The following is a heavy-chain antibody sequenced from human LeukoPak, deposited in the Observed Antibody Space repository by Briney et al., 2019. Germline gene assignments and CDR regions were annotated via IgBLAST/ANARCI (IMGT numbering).Heavy chain of an antibody. V-gene: IGHV3-23*01. CDR1: GFTFSSYA. CDR2: ISGSGGST. Sequence: PGGSLRLSCAASGFTFSSYAMSWVRQAPGKGLEWVSAISGSGGSTYYADSVKGRFTISRDNSKNTLYLQMNSLRAEDTAVYYRAKDTGFTRPTSYSSSSYFDYWGQGTLVTVSS. CDR3: AKDTGFTRPTSYSSSSYFDY. D-gene: IGHD6-13*01. J-gene: IGHJ4*02.